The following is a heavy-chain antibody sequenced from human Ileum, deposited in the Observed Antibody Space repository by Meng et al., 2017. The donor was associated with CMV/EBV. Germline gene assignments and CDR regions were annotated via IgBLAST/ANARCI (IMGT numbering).Heavy chain of an antibody. V-gene: IGHV3-66*02. CDR2: IYPGGST. J-gene: IGHJ4*02. Sequence: GGSLRLSCAASGFTVSNNYMSWVRQAPGKGLEWVSVIYPGGSTYFADSVKGRFTISRDNSKNMVYLQMNSLRPEDTAVYYCARGGVGAICDNWGQGTLVTVSS. CDR1: GFTVSNNY. CDR3: ARGGVGAICDN. D-gene: IGHD3-16*01.